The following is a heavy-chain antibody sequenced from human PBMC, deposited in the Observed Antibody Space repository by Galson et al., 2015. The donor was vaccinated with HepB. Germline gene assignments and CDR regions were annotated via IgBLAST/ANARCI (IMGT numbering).Heavy chain of an antibody. CDR2: TFYRPKWYY. D-gene: IGHD1-1*01. J-gene: IGHJ4*02. CDR3: ARGFETGTTSRFDS. V-gene: IGHV6-1*01. CDR1: GDSVSTNTVA. Sequence: CAISGDSVSTNTVAWNWIRQSPSRGLEWLGRTFYRPKWYYDYAVSVKSRITINPDTSRNQFSLQLNSVTPEDTAVYYCARGFETGTTSRFDSWGQGTLVTVSS.